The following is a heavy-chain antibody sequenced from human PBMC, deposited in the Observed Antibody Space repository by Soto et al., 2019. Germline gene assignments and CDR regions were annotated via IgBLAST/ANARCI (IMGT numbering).Heavy chain of an antibody. J-gene: IGHJ6*02. D-gene: IGHD3-3*01. CDR1: GFTFSDYY. CDR2: ISSSGSTI. Sequence: PGGSLRLSCAASGFTFSDYYMSWIRQAPGKGLEWVSYISSSGSTIYYADSVKGRFTISRDNAKNSLYLQMNSLRAEDTAVYYCARDYYDFWSGYHYYYGMDVWGHGTTVTVSS. V-gene: IGHV3-11*01. CDR3: ARDYYDFWSGYHYYYGMDV.